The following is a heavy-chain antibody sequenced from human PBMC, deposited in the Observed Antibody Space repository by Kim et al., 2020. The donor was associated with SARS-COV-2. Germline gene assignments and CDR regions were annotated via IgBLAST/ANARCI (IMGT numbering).Heavy chain of an antibody. Sequence: YADSVKGRFTISRDSSKNSVYLQMNSLRAEDSALYYCERPGSFNWNPLDNWGQGTLVTVSS. CDR3: ERPGSFNWNPLDN. V-gene: IGHV3-23*01. J-gene: IGHJ4*02. D-gene: IGHD1-20*01.